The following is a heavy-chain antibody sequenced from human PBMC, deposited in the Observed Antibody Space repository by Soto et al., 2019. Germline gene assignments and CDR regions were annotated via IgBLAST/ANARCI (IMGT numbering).Heavy chain of an antibody. CDR2: IIPLFGTT. V-gene: IGHV1-69*01. CDR3: AAELGFGKLSVV. J-gene: IGHJ6*02. D-gene: IGHD3-10*01. CDR1: GDTFKNCV. Sequence: QVQVVQSGVEVRRPGSSVKVSCKASGDTFKNCVISWVRQAPGQGLEWMGGIIPLFGTTDFAQRFQGRLTNTNDGSTTTAHMELSRLRSEDTATYYCAAELGFGKLSVVWGQGTTVIVSS.